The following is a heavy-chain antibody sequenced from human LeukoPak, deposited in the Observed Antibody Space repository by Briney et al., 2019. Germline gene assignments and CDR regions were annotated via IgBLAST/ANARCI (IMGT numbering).Heavy chain of an antibody. CDR2: IRFDGTTK. CDR1: RFTFSRYG. J-gene: IGHJ4*02. CDR3: AKYGMTTVTYIDY. Sequence: PGGSLRLSCAASRFTFSRYGMHWVRQAPGKGLEWLAFIRFDGTTKYYADSVRGRFTISRDNSKNSLYLQMNSLRAEDTAVYYCAKYGMTTVTYIDYWGQGTLVTVSS. D-gene: IGHD4-17*01. V-gene: IGHV3-30*02.